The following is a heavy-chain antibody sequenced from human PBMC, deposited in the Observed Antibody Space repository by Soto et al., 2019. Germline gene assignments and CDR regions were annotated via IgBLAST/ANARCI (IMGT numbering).Heavy chain of an antibody. CDR2: ISGSGGST. CDR3: AKHPNLAVAGRGGAFDI. CDR1: GFTFSSYA. J-gene: IGHJ3*02. Sequence: EVQLLESGGGLVQPGGSLRLSCAASGFTFSSYAMSWVRQAPGKGLELVSAISGSGGSTYYADSVKGRFTISRDNSKNTLYLQMNSLRAEDTAVYYLAKHPNLAVAGRGGAFDIWGQGTMVTFSA. D-gene: IGHD6-19*01. V-gene: IGHV3-23*01.